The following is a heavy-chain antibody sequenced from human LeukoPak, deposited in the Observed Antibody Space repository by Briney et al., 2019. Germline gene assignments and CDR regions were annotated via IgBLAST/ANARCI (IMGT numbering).Heavy chain of an antibody. Sequence: GGSLRLSCAASGFSFSTQEMAWVRQAPGKGLEWVSYISKDGRTIYYADSVKGRFTISRDNTRNSLFLQLSSPSADDTAFYYCARGSYTGFDLYFDSRGQGTLVTISS. CDR1: GFSFSTQE. D-gene: IGHD5-12*01. V-gene: IGHV3-48*03. CDR2: ISKDGRTI. CDR3: ARGSYTGFDLYFDS. J-gene: IGHJ4*02.